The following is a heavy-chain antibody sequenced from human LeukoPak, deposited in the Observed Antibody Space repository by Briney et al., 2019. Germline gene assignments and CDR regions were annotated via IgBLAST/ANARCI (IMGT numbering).Heavy chain of an antibody. CDR3: ARDPHSSSWYYFDY. J-gene: IGHJ4*02. CDR2: IIPIFGTA. Sequence: EASVKVPCKASGGTLSSYAISLVGQAPGQAREWLGGIIPIFGTANYAQKFQGRVTITTDESTSTAYMELSSLRSEDTAVYYCARDPHSSSWYYFDYWGQGTLVTASS. V-gene: IGHV1-69*05. CDR1: GGTLSSYA. D-gene: IGHD6-13*01.